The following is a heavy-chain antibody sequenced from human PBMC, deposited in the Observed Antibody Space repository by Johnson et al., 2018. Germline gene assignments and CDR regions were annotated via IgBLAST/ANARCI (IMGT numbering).Heavy chain of an antibody. V-gene: IGHV4-39*07. Sequence: QVQLQESGPGLVEHSETLSLTCTVSGGSISSSNHYWGWIRQPPGKGLECIGSIYYIGTSYYNPSLRSRATISIDRSKNQFFLNLSSVTAAATAVYYCARVGDRTNYYYMDGWGKGTTVNV. CDR3: ARVGDRTNYYYMDG. J-gene: IGHJ6*03. D-gene: IGHD3-16*01. CDR2: IYYIGTS. CDR1: GGSISSSNHY.